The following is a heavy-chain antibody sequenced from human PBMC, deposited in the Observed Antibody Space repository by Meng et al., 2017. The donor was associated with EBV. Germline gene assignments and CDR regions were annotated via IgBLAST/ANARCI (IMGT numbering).Heavy chain of an antibody. CDR1: GDPMSSFSY. CDR2: VHYTGST. D-gene: IGHD6-19*01. J-gene: IGHJ5*02. V-gene: IGHV4-39*01. CDR3: ARPFPSWQSPRLDPFGA. Sequence: LQLRETGPGKVRPSGALHLTCTVSGDPMSSFSYWGWIRQTPGRGLEWIGSVHYTGSTYYSPSLKSRVTVSVDTSKNQFSLRLTSVTAADTAVYYCARPFPSWQSPRLDPFGAWGQGTLVTVSS.